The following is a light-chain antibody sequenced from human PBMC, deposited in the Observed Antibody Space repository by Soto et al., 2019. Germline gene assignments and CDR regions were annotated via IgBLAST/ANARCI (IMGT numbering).Light chain of an antibody. CDR3: QQYNNWPPWT. J-gene: IGKJ1*01. CDR2: GAS. CDR1: QSVSSN. V-gene: IGKV3-15*01. Sequence: EIVMTQSPATLSVSPGERATRSCRASQSVSSNLAWYQQKPGQAPRLLIYGASTRATGTPARFSGSGSGTEFTLTISSLQSEDFAVYYCQQYNNWPPWTLGQGTKVDIK.